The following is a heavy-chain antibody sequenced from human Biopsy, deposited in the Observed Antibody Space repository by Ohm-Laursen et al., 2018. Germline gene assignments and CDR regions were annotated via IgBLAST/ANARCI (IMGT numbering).Heavy chain of an antibody. Sequence: TLSLTWTVSGVSINGGRYYWNRIRHHPGKGLEWIGNIFYSANTYYNPSLKSRVTISVDTSKNQFSLKLSSVTAADTAVYYCARLGSGDYFPTFFDFWGQGALVTVSS. CDR2: IFYSANT. D-gene: IGHD5-12*01. J-gene: IGHJ4*02. V-gene: IGHV4-31*02. CDR1: GVSINGGRYY. CDR3: ARLGSGDYFPTFFDF.